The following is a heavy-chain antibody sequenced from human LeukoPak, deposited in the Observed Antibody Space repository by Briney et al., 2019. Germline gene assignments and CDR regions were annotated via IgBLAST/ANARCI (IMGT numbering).Heavy chain of an antibody. J-gene: IGHJ4*02. CDR1: GLSISNYW. CDR2: INSDGSST. D-gene: IGHD4-17*01. CDR3: ARGYGDYF. V-gene: IGHV3-74*01. Sequence: PGGSLRLSCAASGLSISNYWMHWVRQAPGKGLVWVSRINSDGSSTSYAGSVKGRFTISRDNAKNSLYLQMNSLRAEDTAVYYCARGYGDYFGGQGTLVTVSS.